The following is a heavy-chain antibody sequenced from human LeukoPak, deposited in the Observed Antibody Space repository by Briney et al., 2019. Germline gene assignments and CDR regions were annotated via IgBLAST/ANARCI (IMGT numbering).Heavy chain of an antibody. J-gene: IGHJ4*02. D-gene: IGHD4-17*01. CDR1: GGTFSSYA. CDR2: INAGNGNT. V-gene: IGHV1-3*01. CDR3: ARSLSRTTGVDY. Sequence: GASVKVSCKASGGTFSSYAISWVRQAPGQRLEWMGWINAGNGNTKYSQKFQGRVTITRDTSASTAYMELSSLRSEDTAVYYCARSLSRTTGVDYWGQGTLVTVSS.